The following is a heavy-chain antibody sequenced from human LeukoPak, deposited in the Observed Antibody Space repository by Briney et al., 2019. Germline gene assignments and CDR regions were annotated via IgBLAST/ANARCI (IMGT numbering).Heavy chain of an antibody. J-gene: IGHJ4*02. Sequence: SETLSLTCTVSGGSISGWYWSWIRQPPGKGLEWIGYIYHSGSTYYSPSLKSRVTISVDRSKNQFSLKLSSVTAADTAAYYCARGGILEWLLSFDYWGQGTLVTVSS. CDR1: GGSISGWY. CDR2: IYHSGST. CDR3: ARGGILEWLLSFDY. V-gene: IGHV4-59*12. D-gene: IGHD3-3*01.